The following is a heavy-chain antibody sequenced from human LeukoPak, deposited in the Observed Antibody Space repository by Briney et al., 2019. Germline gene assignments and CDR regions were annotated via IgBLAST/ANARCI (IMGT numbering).Heavy chain of an antibody. CDR2: IKQDGSEK. J-gene: IGHJ5*02. Sequence: GGSLRLSCAASGFTFSSYWMSWVRQAPGKGLEWVANIKQDGSEKYYADSVKGRFTISRDNSKNTLYLQMNSLRAEDTAVYYCAKDYEDRAAAGSYNWFDPWGQGTLVTVSS. V-gene: IGHV3-7*01. CDR1: GFTFSSYW. CDR3: AKDYEDRAAAGSYNWFDP. D-gene: IGHD6-13*01.